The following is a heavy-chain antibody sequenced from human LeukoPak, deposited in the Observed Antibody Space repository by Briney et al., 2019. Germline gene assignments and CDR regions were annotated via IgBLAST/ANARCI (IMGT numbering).Heavy chain of an antibody. V-gene: IGHV3-30*02. Sequence: GGLRLSCTASGFTFSSYGMHWVRQAPGKGLEWVAFIRYDGSNEYYADSVKGRFTISRDNSKNTLYLQMNSLRAEDTAVYYCAKVWGWELLYDAFDIWGQGTMVTVSS. D-gene: IGHD1-26*01. CDR2: IRYDGSNE. J-gene: IGHJ3*02. CDR1: GFTFSSYG. CDR3: AKVWGWELLYDAFDI.